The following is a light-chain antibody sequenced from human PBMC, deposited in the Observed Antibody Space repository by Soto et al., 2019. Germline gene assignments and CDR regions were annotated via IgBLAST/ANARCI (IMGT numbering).Light chain of an antibody. Sequence: QSVLTQPPSVSGTPGQGVTISCSGSSSNIGSNAVNWYQQLPGTAPTLLIYSDYQRPSDVPDRFSASKSATSASLAIRGLQSEDEANYYCAAWDDGMNGDVFGTGTKLPV. J-gene: IGLJ1*01. CDR1: SSNIGSNA. CDR3: AAWDDGMNGDV. V-gene: IGLV1-44*01. CDR2: SDY.